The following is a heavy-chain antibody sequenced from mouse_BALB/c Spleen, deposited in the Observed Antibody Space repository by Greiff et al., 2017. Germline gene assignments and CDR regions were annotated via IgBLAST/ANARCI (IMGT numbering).Heavy chain of an antibody. V-gene: IGHV2-4-1*01. CDR2: IWSGGST. Sequence: VKLMESGPGLVQPSQSLSITCTVSGFSLTSYGVHWVRQSPGKGLEWLGVIWSGGSTDYNAAFISRLSISKDNSKSQVFFKMNSLQADDTAIYYCARNSGLRLGYYAMDYWGQGTSVTVSS. D-gene: IGHD2-2*01. CDR3: ARNSGLRLGYYAMDY. J-gene: IGHJ4*01. CDR1: GFSLTSYG.